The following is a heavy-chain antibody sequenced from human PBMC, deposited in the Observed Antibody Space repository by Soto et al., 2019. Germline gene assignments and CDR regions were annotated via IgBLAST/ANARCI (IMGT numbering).Heavy chain of an antibody. CDR2: ISSDSRTK. CDR1: GFTFSDYS. J-gene: IGHJ3*01. Sequence: EVRLVESGGGLVQPGESLRLSCVASGFTFSDYSMNWVRQAPGKGLEWVSYISSDSRTKYYVDSVKGRFTISRDNAKNSLFMQMSGLRAEDTAVYYCVRGGYGPVDAFDVWGQGTMVTVSS. CDR3: VRGGYGPVDAFDV. D-gene: IGHD5-12*01. V-gene: IGHV3-48*01.